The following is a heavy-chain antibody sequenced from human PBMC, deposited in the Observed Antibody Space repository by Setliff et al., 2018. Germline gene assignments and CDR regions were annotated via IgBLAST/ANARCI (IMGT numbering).Heavy chain of an antibody. CDR2: IIPIFGQA. Sequence: GASVKVSCKASGGTFSSYAISWVRQAPGQGLEWMGGIIPIFGQAIYAKKFQGRFTIAADTSIDTAYMELSSLTSEDTAVYYCATDLAIRGVQFDYWGRGTLVTVSS. J-gene: IGHJ4*02. V-gene: IGHV1-69*06. CDR3: ATDLAIRGVQFDY. CDR1: GGTFSSYA. D-gene: IGHD3-10*01.